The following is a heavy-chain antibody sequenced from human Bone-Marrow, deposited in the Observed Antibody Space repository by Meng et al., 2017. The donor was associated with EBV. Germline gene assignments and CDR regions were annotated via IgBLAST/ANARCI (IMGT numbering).Heavy chain of an antibody. J-gene: IGHJ5*02. CDR2: INHSGST. Sequence: QLLAWGAGLLKPSETLSLTCAVYGGSFSGYYWTWIRQPPGKGLEWIGEINHSGSTNYNPSLKSRVTISVDTSKNQFSLKLSSVTAADTAVYYCATQRRDTDWFDPWGQGTLVTVSS. D-gene: IGHD6-25*01. CDR1: GGSFSGYY. CDR3: ATQRRDTDWFDP. V-gene: IGHV4-34*01.